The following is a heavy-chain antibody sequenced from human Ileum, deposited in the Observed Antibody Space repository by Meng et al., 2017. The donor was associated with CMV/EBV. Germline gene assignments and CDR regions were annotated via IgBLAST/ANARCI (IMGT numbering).Heavy chain of an antibody. J-gene: IGHJ4*02. D-gene: IGHD7-27*01. CDR1: GYTFTNHN. Sequence: ADMVHSGTEVKRPGGSWKVYCKTSGYTFTNHNVAWVRQAPGQGLERIAWISNHQGQTEYAQKYQDRFTVIRDTSTNTAYMGLRSLTSDDTAMYYCARDYWGYDYWGQGTLVTVSS. CDR3: ARDYWGYDY. V-gene: IGHV1-18*01. CDR2: ISNHQGQT.